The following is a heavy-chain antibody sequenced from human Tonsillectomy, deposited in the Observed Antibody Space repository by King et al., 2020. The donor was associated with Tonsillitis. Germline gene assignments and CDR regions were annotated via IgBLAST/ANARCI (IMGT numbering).Heavy chain of an antibody. CDR3: AKVYYGGYCSGGSCRPSVVLSNHLDY. CDR2: ISGSGGNT. CDR1: GFSFFTYA. D-gene: IGHD2-15*01. V-gene: IGHV3-23*04. J-gene: IGHJ4*02. Sequence: VQLVESGGGLVQPGGSLRLSCAASGFSFFTYAMSWVRQAPGKGLAWVSSISGSGGNTYYADSVKGRFTISRDNSKNTLYLQMNSLRADDTAVYYCAKVYYGGYCSGGSCRPSVVLSNHLDYWGQGTLVTASS.